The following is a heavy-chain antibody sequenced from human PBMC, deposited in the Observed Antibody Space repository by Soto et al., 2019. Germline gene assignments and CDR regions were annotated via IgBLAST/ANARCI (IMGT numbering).Heavy chain of an antibody. V-gene: IGHV5-51*01. CDR2: INPGDSDT. J-gene: IGHJ3*02. CDR1: GYSFTSYW. D-gene: IGHD3-16*01. Sequence: GESLKISCKGSGYSFTSYWIGWVRQMPGKGLEWMGIINPGDSDTRYSPSFKGRVTISADKSISTAYLQWSSLKASDTAMYYCARSGRNLGAGNDAFDIWGQGTMVTVSS. CDR3: ARSGRNLGAGNDAFDI.